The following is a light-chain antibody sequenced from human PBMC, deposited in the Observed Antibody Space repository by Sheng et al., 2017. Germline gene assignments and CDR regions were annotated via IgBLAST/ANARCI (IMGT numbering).Light chain of an antibody. Sequence: DIQMTQSPSSLSPSVGDTVTITCRASRGISTYLAWVQQKPGKAPKSLIYSASTLQSGVPSKFSGSGSGTEFSLTISSLQPEDFATYYCQQYDSFPYTFGLGDQVGD. J-gene: IGKJ2*01. CDR1: RGISTY. CDR2: SAS. CDR3: QQYDSFPYT. V-gene: IGKV1-16*02.